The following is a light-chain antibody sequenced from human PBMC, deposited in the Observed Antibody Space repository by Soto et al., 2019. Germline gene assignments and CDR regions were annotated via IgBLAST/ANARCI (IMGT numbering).Light chain of an antibody. J-gene: IGLJ2*01. V-gene: IGLV2-14*01. Sequence: QSVLTQPASVSGSPGQSITISCTGTGSDVGGYNYVSWYQQHPGKAPKLMIYEVSNRPSGISNRFSGSKSGNTASLTISGLQAEDEADYYCSSHTSSSTLVFGGGTKLTVL. CDR2: EVS. CDR3: SSHTSSSTLV. CDR1: GSDVGGYNY.